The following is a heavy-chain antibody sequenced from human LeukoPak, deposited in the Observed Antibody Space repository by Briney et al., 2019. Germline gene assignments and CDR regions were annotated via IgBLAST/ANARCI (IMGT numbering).Heavy chain of an antibody. D-gene: IGHD3-22*01. CDR1: GGTFSSYG. V-gene: IGHV1-69*01. CDR3: AREGRGYYDSSGYYGDAFDI. CDR2: IIPIFGTA. J-gene: IGHJ3*02. Sequence: SVKVSCKASGGTFSSYGISRVRQAPGQGLEWMGGIIPIFGTANYAQKFQGRVTITADESTSTAYMEMSSLRSEDTAVYYCAREGRGYYDSSGYYGDAFDIWGQGTMVTVSS.